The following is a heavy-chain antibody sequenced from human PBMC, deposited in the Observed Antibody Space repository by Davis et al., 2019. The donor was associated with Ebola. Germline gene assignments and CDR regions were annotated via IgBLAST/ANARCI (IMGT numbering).Heavy chain of an antibody. CDR3: ARDRGSGWFDY. CDR2: SYSGGST. Sequence: PGGSLRLSCAASGFTVSSNYMSWVRQAPGKGLEWVSVSYSGGSTYYADSVKGRFTISRDNSKNTLYLQMNSLRAEDTAVYYCARDRGSGWFDYWGQGTLVTVSS. V-gene: IGHV3-53*01. D-gene: IGHD6-19*01. J-gene: IGHJ4*02. CDR1: GFTVSSNY.